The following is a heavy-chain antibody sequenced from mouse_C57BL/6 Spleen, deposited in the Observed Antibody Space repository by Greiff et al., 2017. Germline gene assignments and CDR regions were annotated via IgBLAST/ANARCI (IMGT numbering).Heavy chain of an antibody. Sequence: EVKVVESGGGLVKPGGSLKLSCAASGFTFSDYGMHWVRQAPEKGLEWVAYISSGSSTIYYADTVKGRFTIYRDNAKNTLFLQMTSLRSEDTAMYYSARPGGSYYFDYWGQGTTLTVSS. D-gene: IGHD1-1*02. CDR1: GFTFSDYG. CDR3: ARPGGSYYFDY. CDR2: ISSGSSTI. V-gene: IGHV5-17*01. J-gene: IGHJ2*01.